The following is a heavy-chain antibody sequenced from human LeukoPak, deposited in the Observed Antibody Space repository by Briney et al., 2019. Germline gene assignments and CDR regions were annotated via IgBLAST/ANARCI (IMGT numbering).Heavy chain of an antibody. CDR1: GYTFTSYY. V-gene: IGHV1-46*01. CDR2: VHPSGGST. D-gene: IGHD3-22*01. Sequence: ASVKLSCKAPGYTFTSYYMHWLRQAPGQGLEWMGIVHPSGGSTSYAQKFQGRVTMTRDAATSTVYMELSSLRSEDTALQYWSRXTMXTSGXXFDLWGXGSLVTVSS. J-gene: IGHJ2*01. CDR3: SRXTMXTSGXXFDL.